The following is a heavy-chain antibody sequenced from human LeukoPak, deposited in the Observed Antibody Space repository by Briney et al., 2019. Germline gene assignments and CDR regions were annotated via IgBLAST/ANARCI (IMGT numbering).Heavy chain of an antibody. CDR2: ISSSGTYT. Sequence: KPGGSLRLYCAASGFSFSDYYMTWIRQAPGKGLEWVSYISSSGTYTNYADSVKGRFTISRDNAKNSLYLQMSSLSAEDTAVYYCAKIAGTYSPDYWGQGTLVTVSS. CDR1: GFSFSDYY. V-gene: IGHV3-11*06. CDR3: AKIAGTYSPDY. D-gene: IGHD1-26*01. J-gene: IGHJ4*02.